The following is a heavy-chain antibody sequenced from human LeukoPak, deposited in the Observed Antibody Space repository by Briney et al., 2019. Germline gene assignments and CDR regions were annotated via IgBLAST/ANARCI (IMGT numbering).Heavy chain of an antibody. V-gene: IGHV4-59*12. Sequence: SETLSLTCTVSGGSISGYYWSWIRQPPGKGLEYIGYIYYSGSTYYNPSLKSRVTISVDTSKNQFSLKLSSVTAADTAVYYCARDRSGAPGDYWGQGTLVTVSS. CDR1: GGSISGYY. D-gene: IGHD3-10*01. J-gene: IGHJ4*02. CDR3: ARDRSGAPGDY. CDR2: IYYSGST.